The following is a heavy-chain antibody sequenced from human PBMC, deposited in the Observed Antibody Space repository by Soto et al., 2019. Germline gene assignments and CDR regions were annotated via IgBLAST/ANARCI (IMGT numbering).Heavy chain of an antibody. Sequence: ASETLSLTCTVSGGSINSAGHSWGWIRQPPGKTLEWIGDVYYSGSANYNPSLKSRVTISVDMSKNQFSLKLNSVTAADTAVYYCARGSMVRGPTPFDYWGQGTLVTVSS. CDR3: ARGSMVRGPTPFDY. J-gene: IGHJ4*02. V-gene: IGHV4-61*08. CDR1: GGSINSAGHS. CDR2: VYYSGSA. D-gene: IGHD3-10*01.